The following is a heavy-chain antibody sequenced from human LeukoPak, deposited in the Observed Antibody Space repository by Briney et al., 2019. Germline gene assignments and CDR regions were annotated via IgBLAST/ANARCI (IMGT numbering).Heavy chain of an antibody. CDR1: KYTFTDYY. Sequence: ASVKVSCKASKYTFTDYYMHWVRQAPGQGLEWMGWINPNSGGTNYAQKFQGRVTMTRDTSISTAYMELSRLRSDDTAVYYCARDHDYGDYVHAFDIWGQGTMVTVSS. CDR3: ARDHDYGDYVHAFDI. J-gene: IGHJ3*02. D-gene: IGHD4-17*01. V-gene: IGHV1-2*02. CDR2: INPNSGGT.